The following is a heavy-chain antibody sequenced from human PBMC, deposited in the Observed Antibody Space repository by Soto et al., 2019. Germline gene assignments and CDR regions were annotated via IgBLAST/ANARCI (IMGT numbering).Heavy chain of an antibody. Sequence: QVQLQESGPGLVKPSGTLSLTCAVSGGSFTSNNLWTWVRQPPGQGLEWIGEIYQTGSTNYNPSLKSRVTISLDKSENQFSLKVTSLTAADTAVYYCASRDPGTSVDYWGQGTLVTVSS. CDR1: GGSFTSNNL. J-gene: IGHJ4*02. V-gene: IGHV4-4*02. D-gene: IGHD1-7*01. CDR2: IYQTGST. CDR3: ASRDPGTSVDY.